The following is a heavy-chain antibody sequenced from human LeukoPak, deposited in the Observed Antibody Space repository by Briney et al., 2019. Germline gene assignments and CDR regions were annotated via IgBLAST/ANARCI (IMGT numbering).Heavy chain of an antibody. CDR2: INHSGST. D-gene: IGHD1-1*01. J-gene: IGHJ4*02. V-gene: IGHV4-34*01. Sequence: SETLSLTCAVYGGSFSGYYWSWIRQPPGKGLEWIGEINHSGSTNYNPSPKSRVTISVDTSKNQFSLKLSSVTAADTAVYYCARAHGEASGTTKDYFDYWGQGTLVTVSS. CDR3: ARAHGEASGTTKDYFDY. CDR1: GGSFSGYY.